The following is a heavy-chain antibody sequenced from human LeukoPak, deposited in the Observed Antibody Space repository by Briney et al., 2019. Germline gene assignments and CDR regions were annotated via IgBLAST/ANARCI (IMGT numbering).Heavy chain of an antibody. V-gene: IGHV3-33*01. CDR2: IWYDGSNK. CDR1: GLTFSTYG. CDR3: VRGPNQYISAWYYFDY. J-gene: IGHJ4*02. Sequence: GRSLRLSCAASGLTFSTYGMHWVRQAPGKGLEWVALIWYDGSNKYYTDSVKGRFTISRDNSKNTLYLQMNSLKADDTAVYYCVRGPNQYISAWYYFDYWGQGTRDRVSS. D-gene: IGHD6-19*01.